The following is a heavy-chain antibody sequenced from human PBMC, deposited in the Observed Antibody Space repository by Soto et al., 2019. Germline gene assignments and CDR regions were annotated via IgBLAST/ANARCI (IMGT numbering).Heavy chain of an antibody. V-gene: IGHV4-34*01. CDR2: INHSGST. CDR3: ARGGFDSGYVDY. D-gene: IGHD1-26*01. Sequence: PSETLSLTCAVYGGSFSGYYWSWIRQPPGKGLEWIGEINHSGSTNYNPSLKSRVTISVDTSKNQFSLKLSSVTAADTAVYYCARGGFDSGYVDYWGQGTLVTVS. CDR1: GGSFSGYY. J-gene: IGHJ4*02.